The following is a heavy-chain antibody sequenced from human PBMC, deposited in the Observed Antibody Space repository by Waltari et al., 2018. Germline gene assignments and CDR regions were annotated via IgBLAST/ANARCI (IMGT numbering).Heavy chain of an antibody. CDR2: IYYSGST. D-gene: IGHD2-2*01. CDR3: ARKRDCSSTSCPFDY. CDR1: GGSISSSSYY. V-gene: IGHV4-39*07. J-gene: IGHJ4*02. Sequence: QLQLQESGPGLVKPSETLSLTCTVSGGSISSSSYYWGWIRQPPGKGLEWIGSIYYSGSTYYNPSLKSRVTISVDTSKNQFSLKLSSVTAADTAVYYCARKRDCSSTSCPFDYWGQGTLVTVSS.